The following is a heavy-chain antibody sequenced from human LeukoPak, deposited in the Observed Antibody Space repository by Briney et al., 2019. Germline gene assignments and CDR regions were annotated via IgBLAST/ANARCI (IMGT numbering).Heavy chain of an antibody. D-gene: IGHD4-11*01. V-gene: IGHV3-30*04. Sequence: GGSLRLSCAASGFTFSSYTIHWVRQAPGKGLEWVAVIAHDGRNTYYADSVKGRFTISRDNSKNTLSLQMNSLRPEDTAVYYCARDDGTVITDSFFDYWGQGTLVSVSS. CDR2: IAHDGRNT. J-gene: IGHJ4*02. CDR1: GFTFSSYT. CDR3: ARDDGTVITDSFFDY.